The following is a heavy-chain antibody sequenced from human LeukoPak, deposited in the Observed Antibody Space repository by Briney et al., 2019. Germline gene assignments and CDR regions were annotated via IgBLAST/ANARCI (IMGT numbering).Heavy chain of an antibody. CDR1: GGSISSGGYY. D-gene: IGHD3-10*01. J-gene: IGHJ4*02. Sequence: SQTLSLTCTVSGGSISSGGYYWSWIRQPPGKGLEWIGEINHSGSTNYNPSLKSRVTISVDTSKNQFSLKLSSVTAADTAVYYCASQYGSGSYYNGDYWGQGTLVTVSS. CDR2: INHSGST. V-gene: IGHV4-30-2*01. CDR3: ASQYGSGSYYNGDY.